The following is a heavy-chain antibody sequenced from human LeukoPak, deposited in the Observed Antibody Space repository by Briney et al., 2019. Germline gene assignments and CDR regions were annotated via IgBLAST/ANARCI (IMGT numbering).Heavy chain of an antibody. J-gene: IGHJ4*02. V-gene: IGHV4-59*01. D-gene: IGHD3-10*01. CDR1: GGSITSYY. Sequence: SETLSLTCTVSGGSITSYYWSWIRQPPGKGLEWIGYVYYSGSTNYNPSLKSRVTISVDTSENQFSLKLSSVTAADTAVYYCARSELLWFGGVNSGFDYWGQGTLVTVSS. CDR2: VYYSGST. CDR3: ARSELLWFGGVNSGFDY.